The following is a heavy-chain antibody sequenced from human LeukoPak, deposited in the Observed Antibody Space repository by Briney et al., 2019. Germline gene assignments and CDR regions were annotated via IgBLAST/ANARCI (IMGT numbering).Heavy chain of an antibody. V-gene: IGHV3-7*01. CDR1: GSTFSRYW. J-gene: IGHJ4*02. Sequence: GGSLRLSCAASGSTFSRYWMRWVRQAPGKGPEWVASIKEDGSEKYYVDSVKGRFTISRDNAKNSLYLQMNSLRVEDTAVYYCARHDYWGPGTQVTVSS. CDR3: ARHDY. CDR2: IKEDGSEK.